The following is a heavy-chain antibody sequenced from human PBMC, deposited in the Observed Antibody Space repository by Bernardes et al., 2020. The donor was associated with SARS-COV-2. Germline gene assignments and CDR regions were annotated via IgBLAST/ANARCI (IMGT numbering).Heavy chain of an antibody. CDR2: IYYSGST. CDR1: GGSISSGGYY. V-gene: IGHV4-31*03. CDR3: ARVVCITIFGVVIANWFDP. J-gene: IGHJ5*02. D-gene: IGHD3-3*01. Sequence: SETLSLTCTVSGGSISSGGYYWSWIRQHPGKGLEWIGYIYYSGSTYYNPSLKSRVTISVDTSKNQFSLKLSSVTAADTAVYYCARVVCITIFGVVIANWFDPWGQGTLVTVSS.